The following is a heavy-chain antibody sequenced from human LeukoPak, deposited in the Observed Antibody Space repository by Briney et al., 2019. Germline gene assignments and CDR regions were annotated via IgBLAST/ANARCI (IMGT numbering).Heavy chain of an antibody. V-gene: IGHV3-23*01. CDR2: INSGGST. Sequence: SGGSLRLSCAASGFTFSTYAMSWVRQAPGKGLEWVSAINSGGSTYYADSLKGRFTISRDNSKYTLYLQMNSLRAEDTAVYYCARVGYYSSGPFSYFDYWGQGTLVTVSS. D-gene: IGHD3-10*01. J-gene: IGHJ4*02. CDR3: ARVGYYSSGPFSYFDY. CDR1: GFTFSTYA.